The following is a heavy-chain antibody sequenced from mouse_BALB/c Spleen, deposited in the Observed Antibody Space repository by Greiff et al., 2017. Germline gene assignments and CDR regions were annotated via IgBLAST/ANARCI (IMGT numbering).Heavy chain of an antibody. CDR3: ARDDGYYGGNAMDY. CDR1: GYTFTSYV. V-gene: IGHV1-14*01. CDR2: INPYNDGT. D-gene: IGHD2-3*01. Sequence: EVQLQQSGPELVKPGASVKMSCKASGYTFTSYVMHWVKQKPGQGLEWIGYINPYNDGTKYNEKFKGKATLTSDKSSSTAYMGLSSLTSEDSAVYYCARDDGYYGGNAMDYWGQGTSVTVSS. J-gene: IGHJ4*01.